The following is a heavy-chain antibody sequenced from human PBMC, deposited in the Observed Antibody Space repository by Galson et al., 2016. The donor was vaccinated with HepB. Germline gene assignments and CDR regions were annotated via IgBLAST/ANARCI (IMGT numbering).Heavy chain of an antibody. D-gene: IGHD1-26*01. CDR1: GHTFSGYF. CDR2: INPNSGVT. CDR3: ARDKVGVPTANAYGKYFQYYARDL. V-gene: IGHV1-2*02. Sequence: SVKVSCKASGHTFSGYFLHWVRQVPGQGLEWIGWINPNSGVTDYARKFQGRVTMTRDTSISTHYMELRSLRSDDSAVYYCARDKVGVPTANAYGKYFQYYARDLWGQGTAVTVSS. J-gene: IGHJ1*01.